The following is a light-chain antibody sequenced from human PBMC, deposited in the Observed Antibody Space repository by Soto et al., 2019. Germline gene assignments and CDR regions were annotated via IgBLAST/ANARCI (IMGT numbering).Light chain of an antibody. CDR1: QSVSSY. CDR2: DAS. V-gene: IGKV3-11*01. CDR3: QERRNWPQIT. J-gene: IGKJ5*01. Sequence: IVLTQSPSTLSLSPGERATLSCRASQSVSSYLAWYQQKPGQAPRLLIYDASNRATGIPARFSGSGSGTDFALTSSSLVPEDVAVYYCQERRNWPQITSGQGTRLEIK.